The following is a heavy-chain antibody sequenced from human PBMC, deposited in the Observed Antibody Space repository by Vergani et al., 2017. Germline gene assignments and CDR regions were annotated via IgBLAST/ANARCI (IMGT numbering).Heavy chain of an antibody. Sequence: QVQVVQSRAEVKKSGASVKVSCKTSGYTFSNYYMHWVRQAPGQGLEWMGIINPSGGHTNYAQKFQGRVTMTMDTSTSAVYMELSSLRSEDTAIYYCARGDYGILTGYRYWGQGTLVTVSA. D-gene: IGHD3-9*01. CDR1: GYTFSNYY. J-gene: IGHJ4*02. V-gene: IGHV1-46*03. CDR3: ARGDYGILTGYRY. CDR2: INPSGGHT.